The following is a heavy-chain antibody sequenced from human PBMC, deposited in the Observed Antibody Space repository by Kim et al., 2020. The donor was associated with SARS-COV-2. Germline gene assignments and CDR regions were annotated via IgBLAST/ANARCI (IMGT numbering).Heavy chain of an antibody. CDR2: ISYTGTT. CDR1: SGSLPTGYY. CDR3: ARRQASWGLDL. Sequence: SETLSLTCTVSSGSLPTGYYWTWIRQHPGEGLEWIGYISYTGTTHYNPSLESRLSISVATSRGQFSLRLTSVTAADTAVYYCARRQASWGLDLWGRGILVTVSS. D-gene: IGHD7-27*01. J-gene: IGHJ4*02. V-gene: IGHV4-31*03.